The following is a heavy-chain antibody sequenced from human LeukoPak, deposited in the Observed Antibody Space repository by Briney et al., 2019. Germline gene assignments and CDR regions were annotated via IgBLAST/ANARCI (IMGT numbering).Heavy chain of an antibody. V-gene: IGHV1-2*06. J-gene: IGHJ4*02. Sequence: SVKVSCKASGYTFTDYYMHWVRQAPGQGLEWMGRINPNSGGTNYAQKSQGRVTMTRDTSISTAYMELSRLRSDDTAVYCCATTPLPDNSGWYQRPYDYWGQGTLVTVSS. CDR2: INPNSGGT. D-gene: IGHD6-19*01. CDR3: ATTPLPDNSGWYQRPYDY. CDR1: GYTFTDYY.